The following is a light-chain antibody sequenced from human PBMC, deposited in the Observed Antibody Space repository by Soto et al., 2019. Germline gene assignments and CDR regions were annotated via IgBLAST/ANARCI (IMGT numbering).Light chain of an antibody. CDR3: QQSYRTPYT. Sequence: DIQMTQSPSSLSASVGDRVTITCRASQSISSYLNCYQHKPGQAPKLLIYAASSLQSGVPSRFSGSGSGTDFTLTISSLHPEDFATYYCQQSYRTPYTFGQGTKLEIK. CDR2: AAS. J-gene: IGKJ2*01. V-gene: IGKV1-39*01. CDR1: QSISSY.